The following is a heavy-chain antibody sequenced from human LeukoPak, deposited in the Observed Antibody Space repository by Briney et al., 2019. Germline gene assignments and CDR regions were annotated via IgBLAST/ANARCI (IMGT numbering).Heavy chain of an antibody. V-gene: IGHV3-7*01. CDR2: IKQDGSEK. J-gene: IGHJ4*02. D-gene: IGHD2-15*01. CDR3: ARDLSGYCSGGSCYSPYYFDY. CDR1: GFTFSSYW. Sequence: GGSLRLSCAASGFTFSSYWMSWVRQAPGKGLEWVANIKQDGSEKYYVDSVKGRFTISRDNAKNSLYLQMNSLRAEDTAVYYCARDLSGYCSGGSCYSPYYFDYWGQGTLVTVSS.